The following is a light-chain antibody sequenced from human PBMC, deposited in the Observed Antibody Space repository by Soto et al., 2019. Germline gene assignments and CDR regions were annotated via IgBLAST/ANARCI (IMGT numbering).Light chain of an antibody. CDR3: QQSFTTSWT. CDR1: QSISSY. Sequence: DIQMTQSPSSLSASVGDRVTITCRASQSISSYLNWYQQKPGKAPKLLIYAASSLQSGVPSRFSGSGSGTDFTLTISSLQPDDLATYYCQQSFTTSWTFGQGTKVDIK. CDR2: AAS. V-gene: IGKV1-39*01. J-gene: IGKJ1*01.